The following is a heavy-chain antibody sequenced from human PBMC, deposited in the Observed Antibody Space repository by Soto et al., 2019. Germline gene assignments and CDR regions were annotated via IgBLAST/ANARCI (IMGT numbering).Heavy chain of an antibody. V-gene: IGHV4-39*01. D-gene: IGHD2-2*01. CDR3: ARLGGYCSSTSCYGYYGMDV. Sequence: PSETLSLTCTVSGGYISSGPYSWGWIRQPPGEGLEWIGTFYYSESTYYNPSLESRVTISVDTSKNQFSLKVSSVTVADTAVYYCARLGGYCSSTSCYGYYGMDVWGQGTTVTVSS. CDR1: GGYISSGPYS. J-gene: IGHJ6*02. CDR2: FYYSEST.